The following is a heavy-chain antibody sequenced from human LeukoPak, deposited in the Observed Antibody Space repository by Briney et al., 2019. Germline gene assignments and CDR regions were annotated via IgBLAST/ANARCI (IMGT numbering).Heavy chain of an antibody. V-gene: IGHV4-61*01. Sequence: SETLSLTCTVSGGSVSSGSYHWSWIRQPPGKGLEWIGYIYYSGSTNYNPSLKSRVTISVDTSKNQFSLKLSSVTAADTAVYYCARDAYYDSSGYYYWGQGTLVTVSS. CDR2: IYYSGST. D-gene: IGHD3-22*01. CDR3: ARDAYYDSSGYYY. CDR1: GGSVSSGSYH. J-gene: IGHJ4*02.